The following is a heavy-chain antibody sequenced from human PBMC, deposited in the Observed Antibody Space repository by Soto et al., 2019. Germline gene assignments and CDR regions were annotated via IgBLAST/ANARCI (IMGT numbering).Heavy chain of an antibody. CDR3: ARGPGGPDGPGDY. V-gene: IGHV1-3*01. D-gene: IGHD2-15*01. CDR1: GYTFTNYA. CDR2: INAGNGNT. Sequence: QVQLVQSGAEVKKPGASVKVSCKASGYTFTNYAMHWVRQAPGQRLEWMGWINAGNGNTKYSQKFQGRVTITRDTSARTASMDLSSLRSGDTAVYYCARGPGGPDGPGDYWGQGTLVTVSS. J-gene: IGHJ4*02.